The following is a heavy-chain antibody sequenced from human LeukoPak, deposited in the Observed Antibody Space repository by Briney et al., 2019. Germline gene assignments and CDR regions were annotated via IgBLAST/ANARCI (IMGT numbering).Heavy chain of an antibody. Sequence: GGSLRLSCAASGFTFSSYAMHWVRQAPGKELEWVAVISYDGSNKYYADSVKGRFTISRDNSKNTLYLQMNSLRAEDTAVYYCARESGEMATISLVYWGQGTLVTVSS. J-gene: IGHJ4*02. CDR1: GFTFSSYA. D-gene: IGHD5-24*01. CDR2: ISYDGSNK. CDR3: ARESGEMATISLVY. V-gene: IGHV3-30*01.